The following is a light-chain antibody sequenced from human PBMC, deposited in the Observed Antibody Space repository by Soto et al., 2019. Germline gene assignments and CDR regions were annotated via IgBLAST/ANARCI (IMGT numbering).Light chain of an antibody. CDR3: QQYGSAPST. CDR1: QSVRSNY. J-gene: IGKJ4*01. Sequence: ENVLTQSPGTLSLSPGERATLSCRASQSVRSNYLAWYQQKPGQAPRLLIYGASSRATGIPDTFSGSGSGTDFTLTISRLEPEEFAVYYCQQYGSAPSTFGGGTKVEIK. V-gene: IGKV3-20*01. CDR2: GAS.